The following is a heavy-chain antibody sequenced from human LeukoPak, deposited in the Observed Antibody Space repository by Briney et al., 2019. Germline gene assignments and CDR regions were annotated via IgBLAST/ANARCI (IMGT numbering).Heavy chain of an antibody. CDR2: ISSSSSYI. D-gene: IGHD2-2*01. CDR3: ARAFGVVVVPAAMPD. J-gene: IGHJ4*02. CDR1: GFSFSSYS. V-gene: IGHV3-21*01. Sequence: PGGSLRLSCAASGFSFSSYSMNWVRQAPGKGLEWVSSISSSSSYIYYADSVKGRFTISRDNAKNSLYLQMNSLRAEDTAVYYCARAFGVVVVPAAMPDWGQGTLVTVSS.